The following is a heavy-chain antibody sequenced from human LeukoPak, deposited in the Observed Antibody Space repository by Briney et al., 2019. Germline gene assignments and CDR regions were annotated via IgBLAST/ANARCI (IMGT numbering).Heavy chain of an antibody. Sequence: GGSLRLSCATSGFTFSSYAMNWVRQAPGKGLEWVSSISSSSSYIYYADSVKGRFTISRDNAKNSLYLQMNSLRAEDTAVYYCARDSSSSLDYYYYMDVWGKGTTVTVSS. V-gene: IGHV3-21*01. J-gene: IGHJ6*03. CDR2: ISSSSSYI. CDR1: GFTFSSYA. CDR3: ARDSSSSLDYYYYMDV. D-gene: IGHD6-6*01.